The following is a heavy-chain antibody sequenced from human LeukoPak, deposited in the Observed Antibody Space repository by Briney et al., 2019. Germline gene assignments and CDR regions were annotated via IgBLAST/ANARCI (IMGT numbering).Heavy chain of an antibody. D-gene: IGHD3-10*01. J-gene: IGHJ4*02. CDR3: AKDPSNAARGRGIYFDY. CDR2: ISGSGGST. Sequence: GGSLRLSCAASGFTFSSYAMSWVRQAPGKGLEWVSAISGSGGSTYYADSVKGRFTISRDNSRNTLYLQMNSLRAEDTAVYYCAKDPSNAARGRGIYFDYWGQGTLVTVSS. CDR1: GFTFSSYA. V-gene: IGHV3-23*01.